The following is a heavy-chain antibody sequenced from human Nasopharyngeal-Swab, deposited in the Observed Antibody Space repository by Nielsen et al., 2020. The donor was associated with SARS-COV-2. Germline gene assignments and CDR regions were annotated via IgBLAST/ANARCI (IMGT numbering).Heavy chain of an antibody. CDR2: ITGNGDTT. Sequence: GESLKISCAASGFTFSSYSMSWLRQAPGKGLEWVSTITGNGDTTYYADSVKGRFTISRDNSENTVYLQMNSLRAEDTAVYYCARGRGGGYDPWGYYYYDMDVWGHGTTVTVSS. D-gene: IGHD5-12*01. CDR3: ARGRGGGYDPWGYYYYDMDV. J-gene: IGHJ6*02. CDR1: GFTFSSYS. V-gene: IGHV3-23*01.